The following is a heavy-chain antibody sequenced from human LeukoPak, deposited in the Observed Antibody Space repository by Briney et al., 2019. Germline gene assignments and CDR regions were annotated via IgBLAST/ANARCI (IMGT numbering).Heavy chain of an antibody. D-gene: IGHD4-11*01. Sequence: ATVKVSCKASGYTFTGYYMHWVRQAPGQGLEWMGWINPNSGGTNYAQKFQGRVTMTRDTFISTAYMELSRLRSDDTAVYYCARSKTTVTTLNDWGQGTLVTVSS. CDR1: GYTFTGYY. V-gene: IGHV1-2*02. CDR2: INPNSGGT. CDR3: ARSKTTVTTLND. J-gene: IGHJ1*01.